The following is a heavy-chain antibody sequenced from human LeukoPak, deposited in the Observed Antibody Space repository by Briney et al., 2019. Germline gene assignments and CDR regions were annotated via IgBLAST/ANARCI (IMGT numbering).Heavy chain of an antibody. J-gene: IGHJ4*02. CDR1: GGTFSSYA. CDR3: ARGTGTTKIYYFDY. CDR2: IIPIFGTA. V-gene: IGHV1-69*05. Sequence: GASVKVSCKASGGTFSSYAVSWVRQAPGQGLEWMGGIIPIFGTANYAQKFQGRVTITTDESTSTAYMELSSLRSEDTAVYYCARGTGTTKIYYFDYWGQGTLVTVSS. D-gene: IGHD1-7*01.